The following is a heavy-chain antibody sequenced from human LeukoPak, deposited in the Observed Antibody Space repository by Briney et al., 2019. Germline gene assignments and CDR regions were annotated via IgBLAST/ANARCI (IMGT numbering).Heavy chain of an antibody. CDR1: GYTFTSYD. CDR2: MNPNSGNT. J-gene: IGHJ6*02. D-gene: IGHD5-24*01. V-gene: IGHV1-8*01. Sequence: ASVKVSCKASGYTFTSYDINWVRQATGQGLEWMGWMNPNSGNTGYAQKFQGRVTMTRNTSISTAYMELSSLRSEDTAVYYCELGRSNYLSYYYYGMDVWGQGTTVTVSS. CDR3: ELGRSNYLSYYYYGMDV.